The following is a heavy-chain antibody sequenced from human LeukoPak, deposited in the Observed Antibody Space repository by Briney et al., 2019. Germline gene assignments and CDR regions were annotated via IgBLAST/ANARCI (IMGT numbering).Heavy chain of an antibody. D-gene: IGHD1-26*01. CDR1: GFTFSDYS. CDR2: ISSSGTYI. V-gene: IGHV3-21*01. Sequence: GGSLRLSCAASGFTFSDYSMNWVRQAPGRGLEWVSSISSSGTYIYYADSVKGRFTISRDNAKNSLSLQMNSLRAEDTAVYYCARDFRYSGSYHHWFDPWGQGTLVTVSS. J-gene: IGHJ5*02. CDR3: ARDFRYSGSYHHWFDP.